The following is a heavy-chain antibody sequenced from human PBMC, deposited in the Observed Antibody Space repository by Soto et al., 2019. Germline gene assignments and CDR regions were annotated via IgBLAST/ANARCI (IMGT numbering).Heavy chain of an antibody. V-gene: IGHV3-30-3*01. CDR1: GFTFSSYA. J-gene: IGHJ1*01. CDR2: ISYDGSNK. D-gene: IGHD5-12*01. Sequence: GVSLRLSCAASGFTFSSYAMHWVRQAPGKGLEWVAVISYDGSNKYYADSVKGRFTISRDNSKNTLYLQMNSLRAEDTAVYYCARFYGVALAHAEYFQHWGQGTLVTVSS. CDR3: ARFYGVALAHAEYFQH.